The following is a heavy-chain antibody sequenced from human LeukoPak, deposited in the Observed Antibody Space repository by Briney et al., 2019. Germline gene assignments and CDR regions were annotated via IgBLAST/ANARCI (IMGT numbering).Heavy chain of an antibody. D-gene: IGHD3-22*01. J-gene: IGHJ3*02. CDR1: GGSISSHF. Sequence: SETLSLTCTVSGGSISSHFWSWIRQSPEKGLEWIGHIDYSGSTNSNPSLKSRVTMSVDTSKNQFSLRLSSVTAADTAVYFCARADRSDYYSAPNAFDIWGQGTMVAVSS. V-gene: IGHV4-59*11. CDR3: ARADRSDYYSAPNAFDI. CDR2: IDYSGST.